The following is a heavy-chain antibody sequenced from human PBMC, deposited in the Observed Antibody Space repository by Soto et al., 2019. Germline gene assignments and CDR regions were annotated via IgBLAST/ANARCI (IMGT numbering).Heavy chain of an antibody. V-gene: IGHV1-69*02. CDR2: IIPILGIA. CDR3: ARGQGTGTDWFDP. CDR1: GGTFSSYT. J-gene: IGHJ5*02. Sequence: QVQLVQSGAEVKKPGSSVKVSCKASGGTFSSYTISWVRQAPGQGLEWMGRIIPILGIANYAQKFQGRVTITADKSTSTADMELSSLRSEDTAVYYCARGQGTGTDWFDPWGQGTLVTVSS. D-gene: IGHD1-1*01.